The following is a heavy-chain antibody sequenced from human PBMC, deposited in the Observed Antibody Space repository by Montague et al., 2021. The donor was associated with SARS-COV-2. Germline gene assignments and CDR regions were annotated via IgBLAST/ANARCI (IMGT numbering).Heavy chain of an antibody. J-gene: IGHJ6*02. CDR3: ARDVRVANRADRFRYSLDV. CDR1: GTSFTDHY. CDR2: IHHGGNT. Sequence: SETLSLTCDVNGTSFTDHYWTWLRQSPGEGLEWIGEIHHGGNTNYNPSLRSRVTISIDTSKTQSSLRLYSVTAADTAVYYCARDVRVANRADRFRYSLDVWGRGTAVTVTS. V-gene: IGHV4-34*01. D-gene: IGHD3-3*01.